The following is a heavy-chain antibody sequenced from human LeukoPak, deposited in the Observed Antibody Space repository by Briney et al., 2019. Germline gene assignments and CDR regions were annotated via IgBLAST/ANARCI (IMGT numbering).Heavy chain of an antibody. CDR1: GYTFTSYG. CDR3: ARDLWFGEALGPPNYYFDY. V-gene: IGHV1-18*01. J-gene: IGHJ4*02. CDR2: ISAYNGNT. Sequence: ASVKVSCKASGYTFTSYGISWVRQAPGQGLEWMGWISAYNGNTNYAQKLQGRVTVTTDTSTSTAYMELRSLRSDDTAVYYCARDLWFGEALGPPNYYFDYWGQGTLVTVSS. D-gene: IGHD3-10*01.